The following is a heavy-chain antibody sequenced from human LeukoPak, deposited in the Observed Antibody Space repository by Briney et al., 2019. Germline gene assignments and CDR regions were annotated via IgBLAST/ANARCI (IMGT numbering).Heavy chain of an antibody. Sequence: RTGGSLRLSCAASGFTFSSYSMNWVRQAPGKGLEWVSGISGSGTGTFYGDSVKGRFTISRDNSKNTLYLQMNSLRAEDTAVYYCTRLNIESYADYWGQGTLVSVSS. V-gene: IGHV3-23*01. CDR1: GFTFSSYS. J-gene: IGHJ4*02. D-gene: IGHD1-26*01. CDR3: TRLNIESYADY. CDR2: ISGSGTGT.